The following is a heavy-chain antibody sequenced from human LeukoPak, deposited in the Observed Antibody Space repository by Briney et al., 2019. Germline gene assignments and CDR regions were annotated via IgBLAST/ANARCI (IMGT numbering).Heavy chain of an antibody. CDR1: GYTFTSYD. CDR2: MNPNSGNT. J-gene: IGHJ6*03. CDR3: ARGRGIFGVVISYYYYMDV. V-gene: IGHV1-8*01. D-gene: IGHD3-3*01. Sequence: GASVKVSCKASGYTFTSYDINWVRQATGQGLEWMGWMNPNSGNTGYAQKFQGRVTMTRNTSISTAYMELSSLRSEDTAVYYCARGRGIFGVVISYYYYMDVWGTGTTVTVSS.